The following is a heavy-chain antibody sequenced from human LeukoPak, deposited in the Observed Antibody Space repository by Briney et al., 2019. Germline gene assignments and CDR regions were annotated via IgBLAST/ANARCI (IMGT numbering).Heavy chain of an antibody. J-gene: IGHJ4*02. V-gene: IGHV4-61*01. Sequence: PSETLSLTCTVSGGSISSSSYYWSWIRQPPGKGLEWIGYIYYSGSTNYNPSLKSRVTISVDTSKNQFSLKLSSVTAADTAVYYCARYRYYFDYWGQGTLVTVSS. CDR3: ARYRYYFDY. CDR1: GGSISSSSYY. D-gene: IGHD1-14*01. CDR2: IYYSGST.